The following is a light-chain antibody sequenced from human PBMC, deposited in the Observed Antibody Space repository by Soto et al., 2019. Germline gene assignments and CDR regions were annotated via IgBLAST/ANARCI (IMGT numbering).Light chain of an antibody. CDR2: AAS. V-gene: IGKV1-39*01. CDR1: QSISSY. J-gene: IGKJ3*01. Sequence: DIEMTQSPSSLSASVGDRVTITCRASQSISSYLNWYQQKPGKAPKLLIYAASSLQSGAPSRFSGSASGRDFTLTISSLQPEDFATYYCQQSYTTLFTFGPGTKVDIK. CDR3: QQSYTTLFT.